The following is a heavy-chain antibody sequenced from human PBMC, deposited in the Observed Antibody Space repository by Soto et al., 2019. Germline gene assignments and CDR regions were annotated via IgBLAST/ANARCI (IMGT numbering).Heavy chain of an antibody. CDR2: ISWNSGSI. J-gene: IGHJ4*02. CDR1: GFTFDDYA. Sequence: GGSLRLSCAASGFTFDDYAMHWVRQAPGKGLEWVSGISWNSGSIAYADSVKGRFTISRDNAKKSLYLQMNSLRTEDTALYYCAKMGGYDIRYYFDYWGQGALVTVSS. CDR3: AKMGGYDIRYYFDY. D-gene: IGHD5-12*01. V-gene: IGHV3-9*01.